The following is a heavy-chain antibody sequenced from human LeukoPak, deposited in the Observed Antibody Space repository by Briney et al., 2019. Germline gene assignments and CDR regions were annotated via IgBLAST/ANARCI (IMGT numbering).Heavy chain of an antibody. V-gene: IGHV4-39*01. D-gene: IGHD3-16*01. CDR1: GGSISSSSYY. J-gene: IGHJ4*02. CDR2: IYYSGIT. Sequence: SETLSLTCTVSGGSISSSSYYWGWIRQPPGKGLEWIGSIYYSGITYYNPSLKSRVTISVDTSKNQFSLKLSSVTAADTAVYYCARDYGVKFDYWGQGTLVTVSS. CDR3: ARDYGVKFDY.